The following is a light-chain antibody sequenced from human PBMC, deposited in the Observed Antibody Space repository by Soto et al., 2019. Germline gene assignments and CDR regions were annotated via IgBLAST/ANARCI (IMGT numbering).Light chain of an antibody. Sequence: IVLTQSPGTLSLSPGERATLSCRASQSVSSNFLAWYQEQPGQALRLLIYGASSRATGIPDRFSGSGCGTDFTLTISRLEPEDFAAYYCRQYGRTLGFAFGGGTKVDI. CDR2: GAS. V-gene: IGKV3-20*01. J-gene: IGKJ4*02. CDR1: QSVSSNF. CDR3: RQYGRTLGFA.